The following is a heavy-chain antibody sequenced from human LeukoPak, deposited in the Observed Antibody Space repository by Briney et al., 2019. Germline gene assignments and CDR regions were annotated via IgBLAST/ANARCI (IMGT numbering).Heavy chain of an antibody. CDR3: ARDVPLVVVAAAGSSWFDP. Sequence: PSETLSLTCTVSGGSISSYYWSWIRQPAGKGLEWIGRMYSSGSTNCYPSLKSRVTMSVDTSKNQFSLRLSSVTAADTAVYYCARDVPLVVVAAAGSSWFDPWGQGTLVTVSS. CDR2: MYSSGST. D-gene: IGHD2-15*01. J-gene: IGHJ5*02. V-gene: IGHV4-4*07. CDR1: GGSISSYY.